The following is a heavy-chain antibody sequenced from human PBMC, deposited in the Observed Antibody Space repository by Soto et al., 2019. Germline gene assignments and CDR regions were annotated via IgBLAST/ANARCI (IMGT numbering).Heavy chain of an antibody. Sequence: PGGFLRLSCAASGFTLSSYAMTWVRQAPGKGLEWVSAISYSGVSTYYADSVKGRFTISRDSSENTLTLQMNSLRVDDTAVYYCARTRGYSDYDLDYWGQGTLVTVSS. V-gene: IGHV3-23*01. D-gene: IGHD5-12*01. CDR3: ARTRGYSDYDLDY. CDR2: ISYSGVST. CDR1: GFTLSSYA. J-gene: IGHJ4*02.